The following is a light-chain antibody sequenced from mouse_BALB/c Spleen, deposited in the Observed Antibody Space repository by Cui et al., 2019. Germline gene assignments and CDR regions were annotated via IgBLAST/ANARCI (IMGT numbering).Light chain of an antibody. V-gene: IGKV4-68*01. CDR3: QQWSSNPFT. CDR1: SSVSY. J-gene: IGKJ4*01. CDR2: LTS. Sequence: QIVFTQPPALMSASPGEKVTMTCSASSSVSYMYWYQQKPRSSPKPWIYLTSNLASGVPARFSGSGSGTSYSLTISSMEAEDAATYYCQQWSSNPFTFGSGTKLEIK.